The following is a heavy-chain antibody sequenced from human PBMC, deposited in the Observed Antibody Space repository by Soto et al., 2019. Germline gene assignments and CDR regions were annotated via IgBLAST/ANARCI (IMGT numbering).Heavy chain of an antibody. J-gene: IGHJ2*01. CDR1: GYTFTTYS. V-gene: IGHV1-18*01. CDR3: ARAVYGGDSGSWHRDL. CDR2: IGAYNGNT. Sequence: QVQLVQSGPELKKPGASVNVSCKASGYTFTTYSIAWVRQVPGHGPEWMGWIGAYNGNTKYIQRLQGNNTMTRDTSPTTSHMQLRGLRPDDTAVYYCARAVYGGDSGSWHRDLCGRCTLVTVSS. D-gene: IGHD2-21*02.